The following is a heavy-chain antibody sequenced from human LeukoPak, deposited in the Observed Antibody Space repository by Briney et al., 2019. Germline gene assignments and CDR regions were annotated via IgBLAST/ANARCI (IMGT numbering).Heavy chain of an antibody. J-gene: IGHJ4*02. D-gene: IGHD4-23*01. Sequence: PGGSLRLSCAASGFTFSDTWMHWVRQAPGKGLMWVARINTDGSDAVYAGSVKGRFTISRDNTQNTLHLQMHSLRAGDTAMYYCARVYGGPFDLWGQGNLVTVSS. CDR3: ARVYGGPFDL. V-gene: IGHV3-74*01. CDR2: INTDGSDA. CDR1: GFTFSDTW.